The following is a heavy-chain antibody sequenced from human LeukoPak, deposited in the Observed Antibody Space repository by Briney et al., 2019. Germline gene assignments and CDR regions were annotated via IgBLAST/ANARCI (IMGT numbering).Heavy chain of an antibody. CDR3: ARGPAGPFDY. CDR2: ITSSGRTI. V-gene: IGHV3-48*03. CDR1: GFTFSNYE. J-gene: IGHJ4*02. Sequence: GGSLRLSCAASGFTFSNYEMNWVRQAPGKGLEWVSFITSSGRTIYYADSVKGRFTISRDNSKNTLYLQMNSLRAEDTAVYYCARGPAGPFDYWGQGTLVTVSS. D-gene: IGHD6-13*01.